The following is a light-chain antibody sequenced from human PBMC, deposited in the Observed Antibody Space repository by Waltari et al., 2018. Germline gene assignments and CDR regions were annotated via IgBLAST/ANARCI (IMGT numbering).Light chain of an antibody. CDR1: QDITIF. J-gene: IGKJ4*01. V-gene: IGKV1-33*01. Sequence: IRMTQSPSSLSASVGDTVTITRQASQDITIFLNWSQQKPGKAPNLLIYDASKLERGVPSRISGSGSGTVFTFTIGDLQPEDVATYFCQQYDNLPLTFGGGTKVEIK. CDR2: DAS. CDR3: QQYDNLPLT.